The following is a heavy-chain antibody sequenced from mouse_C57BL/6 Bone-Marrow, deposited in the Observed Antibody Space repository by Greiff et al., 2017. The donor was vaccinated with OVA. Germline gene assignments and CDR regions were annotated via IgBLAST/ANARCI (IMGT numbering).Heavy chain of an antibody. J-gene: IGHJ1*03. Sequence: QVQLQQPGAELVKPGASVKLSCKASGYTFTSYWMQWVKQRPGQGLEWIGEIDPSDSYTNYNQKFKGKATLTVDTSSSTAYMQLSSLTSEDSAVYYCARDSNYGLWYFDVWGTGTTVTVSS. CDR3: ARDSNYGLWYFDV. D-gene: IGHD2-5*01. V-gene: IGHV1-50*01. CDR2: IDPSDSYT. CDR1: GYTFTSYW.